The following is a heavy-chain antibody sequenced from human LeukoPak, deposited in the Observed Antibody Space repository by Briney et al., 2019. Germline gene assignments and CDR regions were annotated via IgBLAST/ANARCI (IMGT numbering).Heavy chain of an antibody. CDR2: ITSSSNYI. CDR3: ARGRVGATMLSDF. CDR1: GFTFSGCE. V-gene: IGHV3-21*01. J-gene: IGHJ4*02. Sequence: GGSLRLSCAISGFTFSGCELTWVRQAPGKGLEWVSSITSSSNYIFYEDSMKGRFTISRDNAKNSLYLQMNSLRAEDTAVYYCARGRVGATMLSDFWGQGTLVTVSS. D-gene: IGHD1-26*01.